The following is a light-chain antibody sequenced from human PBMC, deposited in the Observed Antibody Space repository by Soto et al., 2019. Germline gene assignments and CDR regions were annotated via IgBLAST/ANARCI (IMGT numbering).Light chain of an antibody. CDR3: QQYKNWLALT. CDR1: QSVSSN. Sequence: ETVMTQATATLSVSRGEGATLSCRTSQSVSSNLAWYQQKPGQAPRLVIYDASTRATGIPARFSGSGSGTEFTLTISSLQSEDSAVYYCQQYKNWLALTFGGGTKVDI. V-gene: IGKV3-15*01. CDR2: DAS. J-gene: IGKJ4*01.